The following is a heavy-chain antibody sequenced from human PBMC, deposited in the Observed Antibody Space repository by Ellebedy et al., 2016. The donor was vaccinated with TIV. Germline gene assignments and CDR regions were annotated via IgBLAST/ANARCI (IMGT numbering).Heavy chain of an antibody. CDR1: GYTFTNYG. CDR3: ERSITLVRGTLYDY. D-gene: IGHD3-10*01. J-gene: IGHJ4*02. Sequence: ASVQVSCKASGYTFTNYGISWVRQAPGQGLEWMGWISAYNGNTNYAQKLQGRVTMTTDTSTSTAYMELRSLRSDDTAVYYCERSITLVRGTLYDYWGQGTLVTVSS. V-gene: IGHV1-18*04. CDR2: ISAYNGNT.